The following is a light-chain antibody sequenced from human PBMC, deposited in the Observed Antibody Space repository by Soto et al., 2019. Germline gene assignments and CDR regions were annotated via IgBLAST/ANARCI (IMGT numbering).Light chain of an antibody. CDR3: QQFSSYPLT. J-gene: IGKJ4*01. V-gene: IGKV3D-15*01. CDR1: QSVNHN. Sequence: RVITQSASTLSASPGESCTHSCRASQSVNHNVAWYQQKPGQAPRLLIYDASTRATGIPNRYSGSGSGTDFTLTISRLEPEDFAVYYCQQFSSYPLTFGGGTKVDIK. CDR2: DAS.